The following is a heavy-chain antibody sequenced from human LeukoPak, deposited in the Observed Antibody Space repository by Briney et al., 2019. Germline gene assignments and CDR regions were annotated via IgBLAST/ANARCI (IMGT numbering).Heavy chain of an antibody. V-gene: IGHV3-21*01. CDR3: ARQIGGGY. D-gene: IGHD2/OR15-2a*01. CDR1: GFTFSSYS. CDR2: IRSSSSYI. J-gene: IGHJ4*02. Sequence: GGSLRLSCAASGFTFSSYSMNWVRQAPGKGLEWVSSIRSSSSYIYYADSVKGRFTISRDNAKNSLYLQMNSLRAEDTAVYYCARQIGGGYWGQGTLVTVSS.